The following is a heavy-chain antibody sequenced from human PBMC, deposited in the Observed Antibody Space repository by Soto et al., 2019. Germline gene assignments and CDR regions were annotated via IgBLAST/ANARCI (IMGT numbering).Heavy chain of an antibody. J-gene: IGHJ4*02. D-gene: IGHD6-13*01. Sequence: SVKVSCKASGGTFSSYAISWVRQAPGQGLEWMGGIIPIFGTANYAQKFQGRVTITADESTSTAYMELSSLRSEDTAVYYCARGRWIAADGTFDYWGQGTLVTVSS. CDR1: GGTFSSYA. CDR3: ARGRWIAADGTFDY. CDR2: IIPIFGTA. V-gene: IGHV1-69*13.